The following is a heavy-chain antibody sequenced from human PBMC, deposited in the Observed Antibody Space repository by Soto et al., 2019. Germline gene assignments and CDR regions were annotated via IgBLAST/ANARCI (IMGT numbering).Heavy chain of an antibody. J-gene: IGHJ4*02. CDR3: ARHERIVVVPAGDY. D-gene: IGHD2-2*01. Sequence: SETLSLTCTVSGGSISSSSYYWGWIRQPPGKGLEWIGSIYYSGSTYYNPSLKSRVTISVDTSKNQFSLKLSSVTAADTAVYYCARHERIVVVPAGDYWGQGTLVTVSS. CDR2: IYYSGST. V-gene: IGHV4-39*01. CDR1: GGSISSSSYY.